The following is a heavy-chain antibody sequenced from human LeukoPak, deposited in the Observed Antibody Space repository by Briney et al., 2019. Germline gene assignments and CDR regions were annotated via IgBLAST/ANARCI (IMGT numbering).Heavy chain of an antibody. V-gene: IGHV4-34*01. CDR2: INHSGST. CDR3: ARDRGSRWDNWFDP. D-gene: IGHD6-13*01. CDR1: GGSFSGYY. Sequence: SETLSLTCAVYGGSFSGYYWSWIRQPPGKGLEWIGEINHSGSTNYNPSLKSRVTISVDTSKNQFSLKLSSVTAEDTAVYYCARDRGSRWDNWFDPWGQGTLVTVSS. J-gene: IGHJ5*02.